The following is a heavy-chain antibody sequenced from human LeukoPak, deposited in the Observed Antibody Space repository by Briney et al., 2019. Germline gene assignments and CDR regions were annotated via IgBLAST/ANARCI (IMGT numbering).Heavy chain of an antibody. Sequence: SQTLSLTCAISGDSVSSNTATWNWLTQSPSRGLEWLGRTYYRYKWFSDYALSVQSRITINPDTSKYQFSLQLNSVTPEDTAVYYCARQQSAGPFDIWVQGTMVTVSS. CDR1: GDSVSSNTAT. CDR3: ARQQSAGPFDI. J-gene: IGHJ3*02. V-gene: IGHV6-1*01. CDR2: TYYRYKWFS. D-gene: IGHD6-13*01.